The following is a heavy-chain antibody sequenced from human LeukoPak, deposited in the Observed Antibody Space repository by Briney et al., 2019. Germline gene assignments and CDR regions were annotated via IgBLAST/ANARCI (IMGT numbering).Heavy chain of an antibody. J-gene: IGHJ5*02. CDR2: IKSNTDGGTT. V-gene: IGHV3-15*01. CDR1: GFTFSNAW. Sequence: GGSLRLSCAASGFTFSNAWMSWVRQAPGKGLEWVGRIKSNTDGGTTDYAAPVKGRFTISRDDSKNTLYLQMNSLKTEDTAVYYCTTDRGWFDPWGQGTLVTVSS. CDR3: TTDRGWFDP.